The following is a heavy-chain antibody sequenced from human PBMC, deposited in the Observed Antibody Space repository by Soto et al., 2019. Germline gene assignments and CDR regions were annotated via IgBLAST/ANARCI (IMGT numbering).Heavy chain of an antibody. J-gene: IGHJ2*01. CDR3: ARGLGRYFDL. V-gene: IGHV4-4*07. Sequence: SETLSLTCTVSGDSIRGYSWSWIRQPAGQGLESLGRFFVTGRINYNPSLKSRVTMSLDTSTNQFSLRLTSVTAADTTVYFCARGLGRYFDLWGRGTLVTVSS. CDR1: GDSIRGYS. CDR2: FFVTGRI. D-gene: IGHD3-16*01.